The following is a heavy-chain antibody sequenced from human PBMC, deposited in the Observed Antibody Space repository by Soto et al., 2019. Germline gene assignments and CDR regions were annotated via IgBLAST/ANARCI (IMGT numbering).Heavy chain of an antibody. J-gene: IGHJ4*02. V-gene: IGHV4-4*02. Sequence: PSETLSLTCAVSGGSISSSNWWSWVRQPPGKGLEWIGEIYHSGSTNYNPSLKGRVTISVDKSKNQFSLKLSSVTAADTAVYYCARVSGLLPAHPDFDDRGQGTLVTVSS. CDR2: IYHSGST. D-gene: IGHD3-10*01. CDR1: GGSISSSNW. CDR3: ARVSGLLPAHPDFDD.